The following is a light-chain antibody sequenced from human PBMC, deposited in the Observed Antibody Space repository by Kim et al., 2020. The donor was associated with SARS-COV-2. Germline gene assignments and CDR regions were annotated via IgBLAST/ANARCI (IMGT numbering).Light chain of an antibody. V-gene: IGLV2-23*01. Sequence: QSALTQPASVSGSPGQSITMSCTGTSSDVGSYDFVSWYQQHPGKVPQLMIYEGSKRPSGVSNRFSGSKSGNTASLTISGLQAEDEAHYYCSSYAGGSALVFGGGTQLTVL. J-gene: IGLJ2*01. CDR1: SSDVGSYDF. CDR2: EGS. CDR3: SSYAGGSALV.